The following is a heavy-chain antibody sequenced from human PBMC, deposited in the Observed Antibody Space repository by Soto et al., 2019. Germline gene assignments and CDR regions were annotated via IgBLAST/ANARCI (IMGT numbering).Heavy chain of an antibody. CDR1: GGTFSSYA. Sequence: QVQLVQSGAEVKKPGSSVKVSCKASGGTFSSYAISWVRQAPGQGLEWMGGIIPIFGTANYAQKFQGRVTITADESTSTAYMELSSPRSEDTAVYYCARCPPQLYSGYDLSWFDPWGQGTLVTVSS. CDR2: IIPIFGTA. D-gene: IGHD5-12*01. V-gene: IGHV1-69*01. J-gene: IGHJ5*02. CDR3: ARCPPQLYSGYDLSWFDP.